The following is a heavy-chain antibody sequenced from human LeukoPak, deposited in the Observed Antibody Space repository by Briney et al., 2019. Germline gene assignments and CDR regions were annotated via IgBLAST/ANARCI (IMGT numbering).Heavy chain of an antibody. CDR1: GFTFSNAW. Sequence: GGSLRLSCAASGFTFSNAWMSWVRQAPGKGLEWVGRIKSKTDGGTTDYAAPVKGRFTISRDDSKNTLYLQMNSLKTEDTAVYYCTTDSENVDIGYYYYYYMDVWGKGTTVTVSS. CDR2: IKSKTDGGTT. CDR3: TTDSENVDIGYYYYYYMDV. D-gene: IGHD5-12*01. V-gene: IGHV3-15*01. J-gene: IGHJ6*03.